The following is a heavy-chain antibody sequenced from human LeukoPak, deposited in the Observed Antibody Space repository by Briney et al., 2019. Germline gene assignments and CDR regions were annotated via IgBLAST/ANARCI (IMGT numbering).Heavy chain of an antibody. CDR3: ARDGPYGSGWSGWSIDY. Sequence: SETLSLTCAVYGGSFSGYYWSWIRQPPGKGLEWIGEINHSGSTNYNPSLKSRVTISVDTSKNQFSLKLSSVTAADTAVYYCARDGPYGSGWSGWSIDYWGQGTLVTVSS. CDR2: INHSGST. CDR1: GGSFSGYY. D-gene: IGHD6-19*01. V-gene: IGHV4-34*01. J-gene: IGHJ4*02.